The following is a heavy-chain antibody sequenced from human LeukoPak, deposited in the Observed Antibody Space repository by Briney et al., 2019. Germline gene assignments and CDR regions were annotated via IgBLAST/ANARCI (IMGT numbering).Heavy chain of an antibody. V-gene: IGHV4-34*01. CDR1: GGSFSGYY. CDR3: ARAITMVRGVIDWFDP. D-gene: IGHD3-10*01. CDR2: INHSGST. J-gene: IGHJ5*02. Sequence: SETLSLTRAVYGGSFSGYYWSWIRQPPGKGLEWIGEINHSGSTNYNPSLKSRVTISVDTSKNQFSLKLSSVTAADTAVYYCARAITMVRGVIDWFDPWGQGTLVTVSS.